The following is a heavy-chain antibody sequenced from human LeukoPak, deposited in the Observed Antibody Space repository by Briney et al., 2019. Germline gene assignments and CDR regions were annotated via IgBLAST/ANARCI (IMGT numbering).Heavy chain of an antibody. CDR1: GFTFSSYS. CDR2: ISSSSSYI. D-gene: IGHD1-26*01. V-gene: IGHV3-21*01. CDR3: ARLYSGSYKPFDY. Sequence: GGSLRLSCAASGFTFSSYSMNWVRQAPGKGLEWVSSISSSSSYIYYADSVKGRFTISRDNAKNSLYLQMNSLRAEDTAVYYCARLYSGSYKPFDYWGQGTLVTVSS. J-gene: IGHJ4*02.